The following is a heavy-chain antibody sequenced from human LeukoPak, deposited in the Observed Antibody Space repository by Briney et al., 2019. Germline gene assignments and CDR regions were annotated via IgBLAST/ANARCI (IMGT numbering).Heavy chain of an antibody. CDR2: IYYSGST. CDR1: GGSISSGGYY. J-gene: IGHJ5*01. D-gene: IGHD1-26*01. Sequence: SETLSLTCTVFGGSISSGGYYWSWIRQHPGKGLEWIGYIYYSGSTYYNPSLKSRVTISVDTSKNQFSLKLSSVTAADTAVFYCARENSGSYREFDCWGQGTLVTV. CDR3: ARENSGSYREFDC. V-gene: IGHV4-31*03.